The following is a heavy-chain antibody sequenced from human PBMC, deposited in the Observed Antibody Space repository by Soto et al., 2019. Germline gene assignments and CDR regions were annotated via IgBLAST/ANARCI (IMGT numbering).Heavy chain of an antibody. CDR2: IYHTGAA. J-gene: IGHJ5*01. CDR3: VSASYILRFDS. Sequence: QLQLQESGSGLVKPSQTLSLTCAVSGGSIDSGGYSWNWIRHPPGKALEWIGYIYHTGAAYYNASRGGRVSLSVDMSKNQFSLQMTSGTAVDTAGYYCVSASYILRFDSWGQGIFVTVSS. CDR1: GGSIDSGGYS. V-gene: IGHV4-30-2*01. D-gene: IGHD2-21*01.